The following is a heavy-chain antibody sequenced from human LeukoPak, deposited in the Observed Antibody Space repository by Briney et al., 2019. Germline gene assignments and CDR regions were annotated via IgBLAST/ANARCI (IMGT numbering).Heavy chain of an antibody. CDR1: GYTFTSYD. Sequence: ASVKVSCKASGYTFTSYDINWVRQATGQGLEWMGWMNPNSGNTGYAQKFQGRVTMTRNTSISTAYMELSSLRSEDTAVYYCARRSRCCGHFDYWGQGTLVTVSS. J-gene: IGHJ4*02. V-gene: IGHV1-8*01. D-gene: IGHD2-21*01. CDR2: MNPNSGNT. CDR3: ARRSRCCGHFDY.